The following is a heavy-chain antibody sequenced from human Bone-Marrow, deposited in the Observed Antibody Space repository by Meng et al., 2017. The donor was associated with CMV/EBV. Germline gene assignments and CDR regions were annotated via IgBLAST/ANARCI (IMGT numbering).Heavy chain of an antibody. Sequence: GESLKISCAASGFTFSDYYMSWIRQAPGKGLEWVSSISSSSSYIYYADSVKGRFTISRDNAKNSRYLQMNSMRAEDTAVYYCARDPRGRGGMDVWGQGTTVTVSS. V-gene: IGHV3-11*06. CDR1: GFTFSDYY. CDR3: ARDPRGRGGMDV. CDR2: ISSSSSYI. J-gene: IGHJ6*01. D-gene: IGHD3-16*01.